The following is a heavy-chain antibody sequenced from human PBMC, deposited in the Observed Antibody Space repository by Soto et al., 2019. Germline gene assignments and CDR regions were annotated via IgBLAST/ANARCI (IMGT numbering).Heavy chain of an antibody. J-gene: IGHJ4*02. CDR1: VNTFISYA. V-gene: IGHV1-69*01. Sequence: QVQLVQSGAEGKKPGSSVKVSCKASVNTFISYAIIWVRQATGQGLEWMGWIILIFVTANYAQNFQGRVTITADESTSTAYMELSSLRSEDTAVYYCARDGGYSYGTFDYWGQGTLVTVSS. CDR2: IILIFVTA. CDR3: ARDGGYSYGTFDY. D-gene: IGHD5-18*01.